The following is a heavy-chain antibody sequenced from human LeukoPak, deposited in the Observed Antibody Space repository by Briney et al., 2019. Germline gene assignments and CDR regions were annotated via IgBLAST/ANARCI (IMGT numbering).Heavy chain of an antibody. CDR1: GGSFSGYY. CDR2: IYYSGST. D-gene: IGHD4-11*01. Sequence: PSETLSLTCAVYGGSFSGYYWSWIRQPPGRGLEWIGYIYYSGSTNYNPSLKSRVPISVDTSKNQFSLKLSSVTAADTAVYYCARMSTVTTFGVDYYGMDVWGQGTTVTVSS. CDR3: ARMSTVTTFGVDYYGMDV. J-gene: IGHJ6*02. V-gene: IGHV4-59*01.